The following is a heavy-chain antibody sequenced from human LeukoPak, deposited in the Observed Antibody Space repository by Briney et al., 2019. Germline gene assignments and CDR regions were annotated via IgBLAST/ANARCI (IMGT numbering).Heavy chain of an antibody. J-gene: IGHJ4*02. CDR2: ISGSGGST. Sequence: GGSLRLSCAASGFTFSSYAMSWVRQAPGKGLEWVSAISGSGGSTYYADSVKGRFTISRDNSKNTLYLQMNSLRAEDTAVYYCAKESRHYYGSGSYFDYWGQGTLVTVSP. CDR1: GFTFSSYA. CDR3: AKESRHYYGSGSYFDY. D-gene: IGHD3-10*01. V-gene: IGHV3-23*01.